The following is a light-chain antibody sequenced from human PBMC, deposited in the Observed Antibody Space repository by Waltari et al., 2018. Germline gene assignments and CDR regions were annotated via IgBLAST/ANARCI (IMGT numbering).Light chain of an antibody. V-gene: IGLV1-47*01. Sequence: QSVLTQPPSASGTPGQRVTISCSGSSSNIGSNYVYWYQQLPGTAPKHLIYRNNQRPSGVPDRFSGSKAGTSASLAISGLRSEYEADYYCAAWDDSLSGPVFGGGTKLTVL. CDR1: SSNIGSNY. CDR3: AAWDDSLSGPV. CDR2: RNN. J-gene: IGLJ2*01.